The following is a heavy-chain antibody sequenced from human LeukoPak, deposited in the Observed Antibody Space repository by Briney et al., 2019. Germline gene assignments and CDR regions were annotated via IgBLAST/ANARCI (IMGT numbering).Heavy chain of an antibody. Sequence: PGGSLRLSCAASGFTFSSYGMHWVRQAPGKGLEWVAVISHDGGNKYYADSVKGRFTVSRDNSKNTLYLQMNSLRAEDTAVYYCAREGEQLAFDYWGQGTLVTVSS. CDR2: ISHDGGNK. V-gene: IGHV3-30*03. J-gene: IGHJ4*02. D-gene: IGHD6-6*01. CDR3: AREGEQLAFDY. CDR1: GFTFSSYG.